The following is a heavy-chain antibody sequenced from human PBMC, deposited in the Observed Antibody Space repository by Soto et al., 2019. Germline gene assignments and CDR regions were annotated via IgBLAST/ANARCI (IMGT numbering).Heavy chain of an antibody. CDR1: GGSVSSGSYY. J-gene: IGHJ6*02. Sequence: QVQLQESGPGLVKPSETLSLTCTVSGGSVSSGSYYWSWIRQPPGKGLEWIGYIYYSGSTNYNPALKSRVTISLDTSKNQFSLKLSSVTAADTAVYYCARDLPLDVWGQGTTVTVSS. V-gene: IGHV4-61*01. CDR2: IYYSGST. CDR3: ARDLPLDV.